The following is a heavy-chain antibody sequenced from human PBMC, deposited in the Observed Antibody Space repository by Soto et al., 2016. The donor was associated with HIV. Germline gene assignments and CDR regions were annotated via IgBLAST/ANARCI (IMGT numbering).Heavy chain of an antibody. CDR2: ISNSGDNT. CDR3: AIDNSKTVRPYWYFQI. Sequence: EVQLLESGGGLVEAGGSLGLACAASGFIFSKYAISWVRQAPGRGLEWVSGISNSGDNTYYAKSVKGRFTISRDNSKNMLYLQMTNLTVDDTASYYCAIDNSKTVRPYWYFQIWGRGTLVVVSS. CDR1: GFIFSKYA. D-gene: IGHD3-10*01. J-gene: IGHJ2*01. V-gene: IGHV3-23*01.